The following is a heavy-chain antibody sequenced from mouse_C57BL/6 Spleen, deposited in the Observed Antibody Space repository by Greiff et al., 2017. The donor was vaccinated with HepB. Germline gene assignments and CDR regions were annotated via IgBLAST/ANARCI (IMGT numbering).Heavy chain of an antibody. Sequence: EVKLQQSGPELVKPGASVKMSCKASGYTFTDYNMHWVKQTHGKSLEWIGYINPNNGGTSYNQKFKGKATLTVNKSSSTAYMELRSLTSEDSAVYYCAPTVAWFAYWGQGTLVTVSA. D-gene: IGHD6-1*01. V-gene: IGHV1-22*01. CDR3: APTVAWFAY. CDR1: GYTFTDYN. J-gene: IGHJ3*01. CDR2: INPNNGGT.